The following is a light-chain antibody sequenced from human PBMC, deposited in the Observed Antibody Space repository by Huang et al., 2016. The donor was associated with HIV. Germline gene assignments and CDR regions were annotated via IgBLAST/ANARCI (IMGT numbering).Light chain of an antibody. CDR3: QQYHEWPRT. V-gene: IGKV3-15*01. CDR1: QGIGNT. CDR2: ETF. Sequence: ERVLTQSPGTLSFSPGERATLSCRTSQGIGNTLAWYQLKPGQAPRLLIYETFIRASAIPARFSGGGSEIDFTLTISGLQSEDSAVYYCQQYHEWPRTFGQGTKVEIK. J-gene: IGKJ2*01.